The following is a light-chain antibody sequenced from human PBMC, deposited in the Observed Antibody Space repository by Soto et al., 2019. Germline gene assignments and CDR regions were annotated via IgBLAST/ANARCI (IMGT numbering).Light chain of an antibody. V-gene: IGKV3-20*01. Sequence: EVVLTQSPGTLSLSPGERATLSCRASQSVSRYLAWYQQKPGQAPRLLIYGASSRATGALDRFSGSGSGTDFTLIISRLQPEDFAVYYCQQYDSSPPTFGQGTKVDI. CDR3: QQYDSSPPT. J-gene: IGKJ1*01. CDR2: GAS. CDR1: QSVSRY.